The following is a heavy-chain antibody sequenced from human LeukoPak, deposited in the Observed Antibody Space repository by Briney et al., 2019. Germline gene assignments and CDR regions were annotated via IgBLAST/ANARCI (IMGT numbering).Heavy chain of an antibody. Sequence: GESLKISCKGSGYSFTSYWIGWVRQMPGKGLEWMGIIYPGDSDTRYSPSFQGQVTISADKSISTAYLQWSSLKASDTAMYYCARRQKTAVAGTYYYYMDVWGKGTTVTISS. CDR3: ARRQKTAVAGTYYYYMDV. J-gene: IGHJ6*03. CDR1: GYSFTSYW. D-gene: IGHD6-19*01. CDR2: IYPGDSDT. V-gene: IGHV5-51*01.